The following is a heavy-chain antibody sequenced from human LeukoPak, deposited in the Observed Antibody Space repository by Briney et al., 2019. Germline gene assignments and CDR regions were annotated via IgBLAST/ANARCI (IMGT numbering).Heavy chain of an antibody. V-gene: IGHV4-34*01. CDR1: GGPFSGYY. CDR3: ARVRSGYARDFDY. D-gene: IGHD5-12*01. J-gene: IGHJ4*02. CDR2: INHSGST. Sequence: SETLSLTCAVYGGPFSGYYWSWIRQPPGKGLEWIGEINHSGSTNYNPSLKSRVTISVDTSKNQFSLKLSSVTAADTAVYYCARVRSGYARDFDYWGQGTLVTVSS.